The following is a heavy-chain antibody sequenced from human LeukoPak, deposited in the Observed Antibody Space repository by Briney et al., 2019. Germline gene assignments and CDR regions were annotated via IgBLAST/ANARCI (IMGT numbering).Heavy chain of an antibody. D-gene: IGHD2-2*01. Sequence: RPSETLSLTCTVSGGSISTYYWNWIRQPPGKGLEWIGYIYYIGSANYNPSLNSRVTISVDTSKNQFSLKLSSVTAADTAVYYCARVQGVVVPAAKNWYFDLWGRGTLVSVSS. CDR1: GGSISTYY. CDR2: IYYIGSA. CDR3: ARVQGVVVPAAKNWYFDL. V-gene: IGHV4-59*01. J-gene: IGHJ2*01.